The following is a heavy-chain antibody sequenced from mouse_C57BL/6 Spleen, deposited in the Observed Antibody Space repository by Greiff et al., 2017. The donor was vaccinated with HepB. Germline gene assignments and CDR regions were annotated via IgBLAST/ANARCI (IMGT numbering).Heavy chain of an antibody. D-gene: IGHD2-4*01. J-gene: IGHJ2*01. CDR3: ARDRDYDAYYFDY. Sequence: EVKLVESGGGLVKPGGSLKLSCAASGFTFSSYAMSWVRQTPEKRLEWVATISDGGSYTYYPDNVKGRFTISRDNAKNNLYLQMSHLKSEDTAMYYCARDRDYDAYYFDYWGQGTTLTVSS. V-gene: IGHV5-4*01. CDR1: GFTFSSYA. CDR2: ISDGGSYT.